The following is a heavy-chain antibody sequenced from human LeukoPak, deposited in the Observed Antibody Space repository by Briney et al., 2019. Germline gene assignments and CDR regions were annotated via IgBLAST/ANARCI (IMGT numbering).Heavy chain of an antibody. Sequence: ASVKVSCKASGYTFTDYYMHWVRQAPGQGLEWMGWINPNIGSTNYAQKFQGRVTMTRDTSSSTAYMELSRLRSDDTAVYYCARVSGITMIVVVPEDGFDIWGQGTMVTVSS. CDR2: INPNIGST. D-gene: IGHD3-22*01. J-gene: IGHJ3*02. CDR3: ARVSGITMIVVVPEDGFDI. CDR1: GYTFTDYY. V-gene: IGHV1-2*02.